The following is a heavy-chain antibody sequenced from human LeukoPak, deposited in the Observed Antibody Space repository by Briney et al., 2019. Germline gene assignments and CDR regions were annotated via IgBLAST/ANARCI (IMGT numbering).Heavy chain of an antibody. J-gene: IGHJ3*02. CDR1: VFTLDGYG. CDR2: INWNGGGT. CDR3: AKRRDGYNLAFDI. Sequence: VGSLRLSCTASVFTLDGYGMSWVRQAPGKGLEWVSVINWNGGGTAYADSVKGRFTISRDNAQNSLYMQMNNLRAEDTALYYCAKRRDGYNLAFDIRGQGTMVTVSS. V-gene: IGHV3-20*04. D-gene: IGHD5-24*01.